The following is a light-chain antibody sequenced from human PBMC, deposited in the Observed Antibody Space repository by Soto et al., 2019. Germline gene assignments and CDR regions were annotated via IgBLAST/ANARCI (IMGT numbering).Light chain of an antibody. J-gene: IGLJ1*01. CDR3: TSYTSKSSLYV. CDR2: EVS. V-gene: IGLV2-14*01. Sequence: QSVLTQPASVSGSPGQSVTISCTGTISDVGDYNYVCWYQQHPGRAPKLLIFEVSNRPSGVSDRFSGSKSGNTASLIISGLQAEDEATYYCTSYTSKSSLYVFGTGTKVTVL. CDR1: ISDVGDYNY.